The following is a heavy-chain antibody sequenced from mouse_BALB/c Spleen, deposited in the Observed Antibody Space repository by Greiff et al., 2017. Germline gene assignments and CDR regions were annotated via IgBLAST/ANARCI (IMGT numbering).Heavy chain of an antibody. CDR2: ISSGGSYT. Sequence: EVHLVESGGGLVKPGGSLKLSCAASGFTFSSYTMSWVRQTPEKRLEWVATISSGGSYTYYPDSVKGRFTISRDNAKNTLYLQMSSLKSEDTAMYYCTRVLGRAMDYWGQGTSVTVSS. V-gene: IGHV5-6-4*01. D-gene: IGHD4-1*01. J-gene: IGHJ4*01. CDR1: GFTFSSYT. CDR3: TRVLGRAMDY.